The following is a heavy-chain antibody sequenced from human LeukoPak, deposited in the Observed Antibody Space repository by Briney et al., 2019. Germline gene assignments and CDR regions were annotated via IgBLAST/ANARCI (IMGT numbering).Heavy chain of an antibody. Sequence: GGSLRLSCAASGFTVSSMYMSWVPQAPGKGLEWVSVIYGGGSTFYADSVKGRFTISRDNSKNTLYLQMNSLRAEDTAVYYCAELGITMIGGVWGKGTTVTISS. CDR2: IYGGGST. CDR1: GFTVSSMY. J-gene: IGHJ6*04. V-gene: IGHV3-53*01. D-gene: IGHD3-10*02. CDR3: AELGITMIGGV.